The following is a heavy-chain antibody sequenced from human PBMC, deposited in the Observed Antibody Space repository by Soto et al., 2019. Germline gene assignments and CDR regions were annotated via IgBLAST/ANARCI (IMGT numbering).Heavy chain of an antibody. V-gene: IGHV3-33*01. CDR2: IWYDGSNK. J-gene: IGHJ4*02. CDR1: GFTFSSYG. D-gene: IGHD3-3*01. CDR3: ARGQDDFWSGYYTFDY. Sequence: PGGSLRLSCAASGFTFSSYGMHWVRQAPGKGLEWVAVIWYDGSNKYYADSVKGRFTISRDNSKNTLYLQMNSLRAEDTAVYYCARGQDDFWSGYYTFDYWGQGTLVTVSS.